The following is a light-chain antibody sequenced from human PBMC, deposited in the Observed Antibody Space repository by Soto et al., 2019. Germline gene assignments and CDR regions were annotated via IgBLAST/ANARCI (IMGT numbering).Light chain of an antibody. J-gene: IGKJ2*01. Sequence: DIQMTQSPSSLSASVGDRVTIICRASQSIGNYLNWYQQKPGTAPDLLIYEASSLQSGVPPRFSGTGSGTDFTLTISSLRPEDFATYYCQQGYSTPYTFGQGTKLETK. V-gene: IGKV1-39*01. CDR2: EAS. CDR3: QQGYSTPYT. CDR1: QSIGNY.